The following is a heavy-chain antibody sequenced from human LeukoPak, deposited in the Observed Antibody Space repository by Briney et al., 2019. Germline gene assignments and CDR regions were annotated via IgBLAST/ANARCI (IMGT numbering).Heavy chain of an antibody. CDR3: AKDKGYDILTGFDY. CDR1: GFTFDDCA. Sequence: GGSLRLSCAASGFTFDDCAMHWVRQAPEKGLEWVSGISWNSGSIGYADSVKGRFTISRDNAKNSLYLQMNSLRAEDTALYYCAKDKGYDILTGFDYWGQGTLVTVSS. J-gene: IGHJ4*02. V-gene: IGHV3-9*01. CDR2: ISWNSGSI. D-gene: IGHD3-9*01.